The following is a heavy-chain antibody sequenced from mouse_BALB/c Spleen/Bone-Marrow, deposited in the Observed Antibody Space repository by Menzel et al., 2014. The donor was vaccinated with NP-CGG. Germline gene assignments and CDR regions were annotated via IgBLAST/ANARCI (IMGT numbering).Heavy chain of an antibody. D-gene: IGHD2-13*01. CDR2: INPGSGGT. Sequence: QVQLQQSGAELVRPGTSVKVSCKASGYAFTNYLIEWVKQRPGQGLEWIGLINPGSGGTNYNEKFKGKATLTADKSSSTAYMQLSSLTSDDSAVYFCARRDYSFAYWGQGTLVTVSA. CDR1: GYAFTNYL. V-gene: IGHV1-54*01. CDR3: ARRDYSFAY. J-gene: IGHJ3*01.